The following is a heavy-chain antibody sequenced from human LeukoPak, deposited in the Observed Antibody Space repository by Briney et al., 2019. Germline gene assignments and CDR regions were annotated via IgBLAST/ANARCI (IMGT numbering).Heavy chain of an antibody. V-gene: IGHV4-34*01. CDR2: INHSGST. J-gene: IGHJ4*02. Sequence: SETLSLTCTVSGGSISGYYWSWIRQPPGKGLEWIGEINHSGSTNYNPSLKSRVTISVDTSKNQFSLKLSSVTAADTAVYYCARGTIFGVVMAWGQGTLVTVSS. D-gene: IGHD3-3*01. CDR3: ARGTIFGVVMA. CDR1: GGSISGYY.